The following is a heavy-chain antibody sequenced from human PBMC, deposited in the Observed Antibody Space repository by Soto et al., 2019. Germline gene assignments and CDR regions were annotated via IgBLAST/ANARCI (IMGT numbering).Heavy chain of an antibody. CDR2: ISSSSSYI. CDR1: GFTFSSYS. Sequence: PGGSLRLSCAASGFTFSSYSMNWVRQAPGKGLEWVSSISSSSSYIYYADSVKGRFTISRDNAKNSLYLQMNSLRAEDTAVYYCAKDDSSSSGGFDPWGQGTLVTVSS. CDR3: AKDDSSSSGGFDP. J-gene: IGHJ5*02. D-gene: IGHD6-6*01. V-gene: IGHV3-21*01.